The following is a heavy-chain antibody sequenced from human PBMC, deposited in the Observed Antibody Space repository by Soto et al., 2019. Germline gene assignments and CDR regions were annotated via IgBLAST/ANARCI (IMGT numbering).Heavy chain of an antibody. J-gene: IGHJ4*02. V-gene: IGHV3-23*01. D-gene: IGHD3-10*01. CDR2: ITNTGGDS. CDR1: GFTFSNNA. Sequence: EVQLLESGGDLVQPGGSLRLSCAASGFTFSNNAMTWVRQAPGKGLELVSVITNTGGDSLYADSVKGRFTISRDNFKNTLYLQMHSLRAEDTAIYYCARASGESYPGSRVFDSWGQGTRVTVSS. CDR3: ARASGESYPGSRVFDS.